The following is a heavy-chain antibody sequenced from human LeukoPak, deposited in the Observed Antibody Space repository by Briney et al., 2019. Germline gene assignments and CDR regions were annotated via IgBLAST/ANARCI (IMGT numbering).Heavy chain of an antibody. CDR1: GYTFTSYG. CDR2: ISVYTGAT. CDR3: ARADCSGGICPRY. Sequence: ASVKVSCKASGYTFTSYGITWVRQAPGQGLEWMGWISVYTGATNYAPKVQGRVTMTTDTSTSTAYMELRSLRSDDTAVYYCARADCSGGICPRYWGQGTLVTVSS. D-gene: IGHD2-15*01. J-gene: IGHJ4*02. V-gene: IGHV1-18*01.